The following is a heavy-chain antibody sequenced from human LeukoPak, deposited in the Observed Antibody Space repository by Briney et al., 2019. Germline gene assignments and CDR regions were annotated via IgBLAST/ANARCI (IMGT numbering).Heavy chain of an antibody. Sequence: GGSLRLSCAASGFTVSSNYMSWVRQAPGKGLEWVSVIYSGGSTYYADSVKGRFTISRDNSKNTLYLQMNSLRAEDTAVYYCAKEERQIGLSYYFDYWGQGTLVTVSS. CDR3: AKEERQIGLSYYFDY. D-gene: IGHD2-2*01. J-gene: IGHJ4*02. CDR1: GFTVSSNY. V-gene: IGHV3-53*05. CDR2: IYSGGST.